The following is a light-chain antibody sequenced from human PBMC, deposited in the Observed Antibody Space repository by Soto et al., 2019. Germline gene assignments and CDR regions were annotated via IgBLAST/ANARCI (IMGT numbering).Light chain of an antibody. CDR1: SSDVGGYNY. Sequence: QSALTQPASVSGSPGQSITISCTGTSSDVGGYNYVSWHQRHPGKAPKLMIYEVSNRPSGVSNRFSGSKSGNTASLTISGLQAEDEADYYCSSYTSSSTYVFGTGTQLTVL. V-gene: IGLV2-14*01. CDR2: EVS. J-gene: IGLJ1*01. CDR3: SSYTSSSTYV.